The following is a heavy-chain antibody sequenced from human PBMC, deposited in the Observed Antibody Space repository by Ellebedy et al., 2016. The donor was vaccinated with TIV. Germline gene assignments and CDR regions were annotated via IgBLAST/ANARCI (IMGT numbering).Heavy chain of an antibody. V-gene: IGHV2-5*08. D-gene: IGHD6-19*01. Sequence: TLSLXXTVSGGSISSYYWSWIRQPPGKALEWLALIYWDDDKRYSPSLKSRLTITKDTSKNQVVLTVTNLDPLDTATYYCAHRAYDNGWSHYFDYWGQGTPVTVSS. CDR1: GGSISSYYW. J-gene: IGHJ4*02. CDR2: IYWDDDK. CDR3: AHRAYDNGWSHYFDY.